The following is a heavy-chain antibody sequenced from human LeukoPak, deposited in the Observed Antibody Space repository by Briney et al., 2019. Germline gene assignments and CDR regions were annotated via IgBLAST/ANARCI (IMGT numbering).Heavy chain of an antibody. CDR1: GFTFSSYA. CDR3: AKDAVAPGSGGDYFDY. CDR2: ITRNGGST. D-gene: IGHD3-10*01. V-gene: IGHV3-23*01. J-gene: IGHJ4*02. Sequence: GGSLRLSCAASGFTFSSYAMTWVRQAPGKGLEWVSTITRNGGSTYYADSVKGWFTISGDDSKNTLYLQMNSLRAEDTAVYSCAKDAVAPGSGGDYFDYWGQGNLVTVSS.